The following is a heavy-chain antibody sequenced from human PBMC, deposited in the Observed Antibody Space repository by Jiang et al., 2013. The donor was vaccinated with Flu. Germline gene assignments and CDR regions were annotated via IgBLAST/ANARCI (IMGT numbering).Heavy chain of an antibody. J-gene: IGHJ4*02. Sequence: GPGLVKPSETLSLTCTVSGDSISGYFWSWIRQPPGKGLEWIGYIYDDGSTNYNPSLKSRATISLDTSKNQFSLKLTSVTAADTAVYYCARVDTHMVPGHFDCWGPGTLVTVSS. D-gene: IGHD5-18*01. CDR1: GDSISGYF. CDR2: IYDDGST. V-gene: IGHV4-59*01. CDR3: ARVDTHMVPGHFDC.